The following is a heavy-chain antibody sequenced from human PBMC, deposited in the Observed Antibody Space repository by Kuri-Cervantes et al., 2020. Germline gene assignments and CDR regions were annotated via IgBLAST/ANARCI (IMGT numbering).Heavy chain of an antibody. V-gene: IGHV3-9*01. D-gene: IGHD6-19*01. J-gene: IGHJ4*02. Sequence: GGSLRLSCAASGFTFDDYAMHWVRQAPGKGLEWVSGISWNSGSIGYADSVKGRFTISRDNAKNSLYLQMNSLRAEDTALYYCAKDILNGDSSGWYNSFSVGVDYWGQGTLVTVSS. CDR2: ISWNSGSI. CDR3: AKDILNGDSSGWYNSFSVGVDY. CDR1: GFTFDDYA.